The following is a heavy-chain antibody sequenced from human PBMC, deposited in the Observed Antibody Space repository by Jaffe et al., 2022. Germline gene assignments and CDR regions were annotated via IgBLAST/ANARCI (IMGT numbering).Heavy chain of an antibody. CDR3: ARGEDIVVVPVPNYYYYYYMDV. D-gene: IGHD2-2*01. CDR2: INPNSGGT. V-gene: IGHV1-2*02. Sequence: QVQLVQSGAEVKKPGASVKVSCKASGYTFTGYYMHWVRQAPGQGLEWMGWINPNSGGTNYAQKFQGRVTMTRDTSISTAYMELSRLRSDDTAVYYCARGEDIVVVPVPNYYYYYYMDVWGKGTTVTVSS. CDR1: GYTFTGYY. J-gene: IGHJ6*03.